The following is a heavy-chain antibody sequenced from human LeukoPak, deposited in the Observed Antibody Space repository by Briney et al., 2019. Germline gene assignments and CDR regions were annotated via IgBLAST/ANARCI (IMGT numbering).Heavy chain of an antibody. CDR2: INSDGRSA. CDR1: AFAFSRNW. V-gene: IGHV3-74*01. J-gene: IGHJ4*02. Sequence: GGPLRLSCAASAFAFSRNWMHWVRKAPGKGLVWVSRINSDGRSAVYADSVKGRFTISRDNAKNTLYLQMDSLRAEDTAVYYCTRVSTTDDYWGQGTLVTVSS. CDR3: TRVSTTDDY. D-gene: IGHD2/OR15-2a*01.